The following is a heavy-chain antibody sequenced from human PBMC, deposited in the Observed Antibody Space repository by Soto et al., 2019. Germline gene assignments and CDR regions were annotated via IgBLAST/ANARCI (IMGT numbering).Heavy chain of an antibody. CDR3: ARDLSVADPNWFDP. V-gene: IGHV1-18*01. CDR1: GYTFTSYG. J-gene: IGHJ5*02. CDR2: ISAYNGNT. D-gene: IGHD6-19*01. Sequence: ASVKVCCKASGYTFTSYGISWVRQAPGQGLEWMGWISAYNGNTNYAQKLQGRVTMTTDTSTSTAYMELRSLRSDDTAVYYCARDLSVADPNWFDPWGQGTLVTVSS.